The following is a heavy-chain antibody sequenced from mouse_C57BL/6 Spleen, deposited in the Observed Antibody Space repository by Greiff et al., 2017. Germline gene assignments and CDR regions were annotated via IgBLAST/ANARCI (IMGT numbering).Heavy chain of an antibody. CDR2: IDPETGGT. CDR1: GYTFTDYE. Sequence: QVQLQQSGAELVRPGASVTLSCKASGYTFTDYEMHWVKQTPVHGLEWIGAIDPETGGTAYNQKFKGKAILTADKSSSTAYMELRSLTSEDSAVYYCTRKWLWYFDVWGTGTTVTVSS. D-gene: IGHD1-3*01. J-gene: IGHJ1*03. CDR3: TRKWLWYFDV. V-gene: IGHV1-15*01.